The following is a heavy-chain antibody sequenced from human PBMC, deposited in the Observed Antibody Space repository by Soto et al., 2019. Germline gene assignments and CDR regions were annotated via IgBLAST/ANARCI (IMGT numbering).Heavy chain of an antibody. CDR2: IYPGDSDT. J-gene: IGHJ4*02. CDR3: AKSIAVAGPVFDY. D-gene: IGHD6-19*01. CDR1: GYSFTSYW. Sequence: GESLKISCKDSGYSFTSYWIGWVRQMPGKGLEWMGIIYPGDSDTRYSPSFQGQVTISADKSISTAYLQWSSLKASDTAMYYCAKSIAVAGPVFDYWGQGTLVTVSS. V-gene: IGHV5-51*01.